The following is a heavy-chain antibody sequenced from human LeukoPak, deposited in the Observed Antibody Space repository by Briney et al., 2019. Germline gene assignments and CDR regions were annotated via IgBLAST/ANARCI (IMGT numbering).Heavy chain of an antibody. Sequence: GGSLRPSCATSGFTFSSIWMSWVRQAPGKGLEWVANIKHDGSETNYVDSVKGRFTISRDNAKNSLHLQMNSLRVEDTAVYYCAKNGGPHGMDVWGQGTTVTVSS. CDR3: AKNGGPHGMDV. V-gene: IGHV3-7*02. CDR1: GFTFSSIW. J-gene: IGHJ6*02. D-gene: IGHD3-16*01. CDR2: IKHDGSET.